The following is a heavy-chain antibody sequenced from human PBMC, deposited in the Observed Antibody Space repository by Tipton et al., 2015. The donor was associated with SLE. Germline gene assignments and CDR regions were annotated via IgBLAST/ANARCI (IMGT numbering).Heavy chain of an antibody. CDR3: AKGSRGPGDP. CDR2: IEGGSDRT. Sequence: SLRLSCAASGFTLSRNAMSWVRQAPGKGLEWVSAIEGGSDRTHYADSVKGRFTISRDISKNTLYLQMNSLRAEDTAVYYCAKGSRGPGDPWGQGTLVTVSS. CDR1: GFTLSRNA. V-gene: IGHV3-23*01. J-gene: IGHJ5*02. D-gene: IGHD5-12*01.